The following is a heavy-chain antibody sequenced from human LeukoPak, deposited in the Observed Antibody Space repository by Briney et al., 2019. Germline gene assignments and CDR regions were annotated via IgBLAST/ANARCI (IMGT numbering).Heavy chain of an antibody. Sequence: KPSETLSLTCTVSGGSISGFFWSWIRQSPGKGLEYIGYIYYSGTTDYNPTLKSRVSMSVDTSKNQFFLNLTSVTAADTAIHYCARVGYGSGRWGWFVPWGQGTLVTVSS. V-gene: IGHV4-59*01. J-gene: IGHJ5*02. D-gene: IGHD3-10*01. CDR3: ARVGYGSGRWGWFVP. CDR2: IYYSGTT. CDR1: GGSISGFF.